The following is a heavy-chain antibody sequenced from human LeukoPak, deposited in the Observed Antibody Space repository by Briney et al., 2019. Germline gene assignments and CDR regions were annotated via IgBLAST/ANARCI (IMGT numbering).Heavy chain of an antibody. CDR2: ITDSGAST. D-gene: IGHD3-9*01. CDR3: AKGGDYDILTGYYSNHWYFDY. J-gene: IGHJ4*02. Sequence: GGSLRLSCAASGFTFSNYAMSWVRQAPGKGLEWVSAITDSGASTYYADSVKGRFTISRDNSKNTLYLQMNSLRAEDTAVYYCAKGGDYDILTGYYSNHWYFDYWGQGTLVTVSS. V-gene: IGHV3-23*01. CDR1: GFTFSNYA.